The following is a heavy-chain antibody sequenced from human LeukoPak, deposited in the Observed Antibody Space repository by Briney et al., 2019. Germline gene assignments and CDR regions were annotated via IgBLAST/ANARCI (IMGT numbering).Heavy chain of an antibody. D-gene: IGHD2-2*01. Sequence: ASVKVSCKASGYTFTSYGISWVRQAPGPGLEWMGWISANNGNTNYAQKLQGRVTMTTDTSTSTAYMELRSLRSDDTAVYYCARDFSSTSYYYYYYGMDVWGQGTTVTVSS. CDR3: ARDFSSTSYYYYYYGMDV. CDR1: GYTFTSYG. V-gene: IGHV1-18*01. J-gene: IGHJ6*02. CDR2: ISANNGNT.